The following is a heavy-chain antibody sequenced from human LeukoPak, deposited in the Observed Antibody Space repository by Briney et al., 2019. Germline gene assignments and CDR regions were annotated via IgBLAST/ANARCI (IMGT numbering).Heavy chain of an antibody. D-gene: IGHD5-18*01. CDR2: IRFDGSNK. CDR1: GFTFRSYG. CDR3: AKSAGYVNTAMPFDY. Sequence: GGSLRLSCAASGFTFRSYGMHWVRKAPGKGLEGVAFIRFDGSNKYYADSVKGRFTISRDTSKNTLYLQMNSLRAEDTAVYYCAKSAGYVNTAMPFDYWGQGTLVTVSS. J-gene: IGHJ4*02. V-gene: IGHV3-30*02.